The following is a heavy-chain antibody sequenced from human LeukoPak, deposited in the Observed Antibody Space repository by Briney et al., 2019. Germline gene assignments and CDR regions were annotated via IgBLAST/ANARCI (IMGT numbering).Heavy chain of an antibody. D-gene: IGHD3-22*01. V-gene: IGHV3-33*08. CDR1: GFSLSDAW. Sequence: GGSLRLSCAASGFSLSDAWMNWVRQAPGKGLEWVAVIWYDGSNKYYADSVKGRFTISRDNSKNTLYLQMNSLRAEDTAVYYCARDKRYYYDSSGYLSLDYWGQGTLVTVSS. J-gene: IGHJ4*02. CDR3: ARDKRYYYDSSGYLSLDY. CDR2: IWYDGSNK.